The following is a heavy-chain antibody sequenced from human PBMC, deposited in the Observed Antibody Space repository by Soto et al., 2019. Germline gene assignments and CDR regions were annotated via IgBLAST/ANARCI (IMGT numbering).Heavy chain of an antibody. CDR2: IIPIFGTA. D-gene: IGHD2-15*01. CDR1: GGTFSSYA. CDR3: AARELRVVAGYYYYGMDV. Sequence: SVKVSCKASGGTFSSYAISWVRQAPGQGLEWMGGIIPIFGTANYAQKFQGRVTITADESTSTAYMELSSLRSEDTAVYYCAARELRVVAGYYYYGMDVWGQGTTVTVSS. V-gene: IGHV1-69*13. J-gene: IGHJ6*02.